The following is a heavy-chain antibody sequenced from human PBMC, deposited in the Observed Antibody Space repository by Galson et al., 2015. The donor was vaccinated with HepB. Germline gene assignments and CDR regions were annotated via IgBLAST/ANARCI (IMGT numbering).Heavy chain of an antibody. Sequence: SLRLSCAASGFTFSNAWMNWVRQAPGKGLEWVGRIKSKTDGGTTDYAAPVKGRFTISRDDSKNTLYLQMNSLKTEDTAVYYCTTGVAWVDIVAPAVDYWGQGTLVTVSS. D-gene: IGHD5-12*01. CDR2: IKSKTDGGTT. J-gene: IGHJ4*02. CDR1: GFTFSNAW. V-gene: IGHV3-15*07. CDR3: TTGVAWVDIVAPAVDY.